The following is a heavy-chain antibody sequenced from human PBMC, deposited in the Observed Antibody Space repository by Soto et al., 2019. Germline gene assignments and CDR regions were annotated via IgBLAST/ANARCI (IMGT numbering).Heavy chain of an antibody. V-gene: IGHV3-23*01. D-gene: IGHD5-18*01. Sequence: LRLSCAASGFTFGTYAMNWVRQAPGKGLDWVSGISGSGGSTYYADSVKGRFTISRDNSKNTLYLQMNSLRAEDTAVYYCAKDRSVDTRDWFDPWGQGTLVTVSS. CDR1: GFTFGTYA. J-gene: IGHJ5*02. CDR2: ISGSGGST. CDR3: AKDRSVDTRDWFDP.